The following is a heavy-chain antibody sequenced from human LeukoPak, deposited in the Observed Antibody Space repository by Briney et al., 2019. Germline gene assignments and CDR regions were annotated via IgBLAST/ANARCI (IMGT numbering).Heavy chain of an antibody. CDR1: GYTFTSYE. Sequence: AASVKVSCKASGYTFTSYEINWVRQAPGQGLEWMGWMNPNSGNTGYAQKFQGRVTMTRNTSISTAYMELSSLRSEDTAVYYCARSAKYYYYYYMDVWGKGTPVTVSS. CDR2: MNPNSGNT. CDR3: ARSAKYYYYYYMDV. J-gene: IGHJ6*03. V-gene: IGHV1-8*01.